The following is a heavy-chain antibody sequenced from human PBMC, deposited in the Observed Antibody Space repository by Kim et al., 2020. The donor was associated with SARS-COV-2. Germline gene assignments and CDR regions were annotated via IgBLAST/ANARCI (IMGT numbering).Heavy chain of an antibody. Sequence: GESLKISCKGSGYIFTSYWIGWVRQMPGKGLEWMGIIYPGDSDTRYSPSFQGQVTISADRSISTASLQWSSLKASDTAVYYCARRIAVAGRAYYGMDVWGQGTTVTVSS. J-gene: IGHJ6*02. CDR3: ARRIAVAGRAYYGMDV. CDR1: GYIFTSYW. V-gene: IGHV5-51*01. D-gene: IGHD6-19*01. CDR2: IYPGDSDT.